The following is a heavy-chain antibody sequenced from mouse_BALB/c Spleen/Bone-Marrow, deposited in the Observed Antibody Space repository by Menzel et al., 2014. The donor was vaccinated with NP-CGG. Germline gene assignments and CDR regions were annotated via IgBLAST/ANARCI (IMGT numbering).Heavy chain of an antibody. CDR3: ARSTMITEGFAY. V-gene: IGHV2-9*02. CDR2: IWAGGST. J-gene: IGHJ3*01. D-gene: IGHD2-4*01. CDR1: GFSLTSYG. Sequence: VKVVDSGPGLVAPSQSLSITCTVSGFSLTSYGVHWVRQPPGKGLEWLGVIWAGGSTNYNSALMSRLSISKDNSKSQVFLKMNSLQTDDTAMYYCARSTMITEGFAYWGQGTLVTVSA.